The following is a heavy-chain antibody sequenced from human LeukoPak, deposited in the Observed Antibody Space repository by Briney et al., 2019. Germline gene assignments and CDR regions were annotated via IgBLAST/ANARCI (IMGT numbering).Heavy chain of an antibody. CDR3: ARPVYYDSSGYYYDY. V-gene: IGHV4-38-2*01. Sequence: SETLSLTCAVSGYSISSGYYWGWIRQPPGKGLEWIGSIYYSGSTYYNPSLKSRVTISVDTSKNQFSLKLSSVTAADTAVYYCARPVYYDSSGYYYDYWGQGTLVTVSS. D-gene: IGHD3-22*01. CDR1: GYSISSGYY. CDR2: IYYSGST. J-gene: IGHJ4*02.